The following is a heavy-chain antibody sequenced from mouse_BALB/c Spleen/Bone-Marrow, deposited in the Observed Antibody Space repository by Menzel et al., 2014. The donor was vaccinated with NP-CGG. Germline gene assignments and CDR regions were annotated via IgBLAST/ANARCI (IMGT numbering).Heavy chain of an antibody. J-gene: IGHJ3*01. Sequence: EVKLVDSGGGLVQPGGSLKLSCAASGFDFSSYWMGWVRQAPGKGLGWIGEINPDSTTINYTPSLKYKFIISTDNAKNTLFLQMSNVRTEDTALYYCAGLGYYGEFAYWGQGTLVTVSA. V-gene: IGHV4-1*02. CDR1: GFDFSSYW. D-gene: IGHD2-3*01. CDR3: AGLGYYGEFAY. CDR2: INPDSTTI.